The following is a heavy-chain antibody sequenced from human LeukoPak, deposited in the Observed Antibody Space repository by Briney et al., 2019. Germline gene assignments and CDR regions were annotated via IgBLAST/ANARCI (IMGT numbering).Heavy chain of an antibody. CDR3: ARGPIAAAGTDY. Sequence: SETLSLTCAVYGGSFSGYYWSWIRQPPGKGLEWIGEINHSGSTNYNPPLKSRVTISVDTSKNQFSLKLSSVTAADTAVYYCARGPIAAAGTDYWGQGTLVTVSS. V-gene: IGHV4-34*01. J-gene: IGHJ4*02. D-gene: IGHD6-13*01. CDR1: GGSFSGYY. CDR2: INHSGST.